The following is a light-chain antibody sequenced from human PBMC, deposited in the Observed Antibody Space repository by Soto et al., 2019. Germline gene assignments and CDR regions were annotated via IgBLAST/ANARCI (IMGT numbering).Light chain of an antibody. V-gene: IGLV1-47*02. CDR1: TSNIGSNL. Sequence: QAVVAQPPSASGTPGQRVTISCSESTSNIGSNLASWYQQLPGSAPKLLIYNDNERPSGVPDRFSGSKSGTSASLGISGLRSEDEAHYFCAVWDDSLSGVVFGGGTKLTVL. J-gene: IGLJ2*01. CDR2: NDN. CDR3: AVWDDSLSGVV.